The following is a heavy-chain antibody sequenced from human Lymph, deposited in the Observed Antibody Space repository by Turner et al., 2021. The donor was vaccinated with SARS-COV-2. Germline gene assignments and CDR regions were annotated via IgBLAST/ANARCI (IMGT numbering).Heavy chain of an antibody. J-gene: IGHJ6*02. V-gene: IGHV3-30-3*01. CDR1: GVTFSSYA. CDR3: ARDTGGQVDV. D-gene: IGHD2-8*02. Sequence: QVQLVESGGGVVQPGRSRRLSCAASGVTFSSYAMHWVRQAPGKGLEWVAVISYDGSNKYYADSVKGRFTISRDNSKNTLYLQMNSLRAEDTAVYYCARDTGGQVDVWGQGTTVTVSS. CDR2: ISYDGSNK.